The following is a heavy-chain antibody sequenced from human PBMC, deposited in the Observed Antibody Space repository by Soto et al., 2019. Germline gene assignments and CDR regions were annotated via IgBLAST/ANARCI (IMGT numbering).Heavy chain of an antibody. V-gene: IGHV3-64D*06. CDR1: GFTFSSYA. D-gene: IGHD6-6*01. J-gene: IGHJ6*02. CDR2: ISSNGGST. CDR3: VPQLVVYYGMDV. Sequence: PXGSLILSCSASGFTFSSYAMHWVRQAPGKGLEYVSAISSNGGSTYYADSVKGRFTISRDNSKNTLYLQMSSLRAEDTAVYYCVPQLVVYYGMDVWGQGATVTVSS.